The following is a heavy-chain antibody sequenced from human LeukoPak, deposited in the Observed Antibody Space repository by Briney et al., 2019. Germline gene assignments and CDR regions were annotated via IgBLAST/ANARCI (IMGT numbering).Heavy chain of an antibody. CDR1: GFTFSSYA. D-gene: IGHD6-6*01. J-gene: IGHJ4*02. CDR2: ISYDGSNK. Sequence: GGSLRLSCAASGFTFSSYAMHWVCQAPGKGLEWVAVISYDGSNKYYADSVKGRFTISRDNSKNTLYLQMNSLRAEDTAVYYCARSRSSSSIDYWGQGTLVTVSS. V-gene: IGHV3-30*01. CDR3: ARSRSSSSIDY.